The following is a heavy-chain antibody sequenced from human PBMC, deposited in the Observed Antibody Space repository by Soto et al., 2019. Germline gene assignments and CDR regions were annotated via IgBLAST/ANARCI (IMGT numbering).Heavy chain of an antibody. V-gene: IGHV3-48*03. J-gene: IGHJ3*02. Sequence: EVQLVESGGGLVQPGGSLRLSCAASGFTFSSYEMNWVRQAPGKGLEWVSYISSSGSTIYYADSVKGRFTISRDNAKNSLYLQMNSLRAEDTAVYYCAREILREKGAFDIWGQGTMVTVSS. D-gene: IGHD1-26*01. CDR1: GFTFSSYE. CDR3: AREILREKGAFDI. CDR2: ISSSGSTI.